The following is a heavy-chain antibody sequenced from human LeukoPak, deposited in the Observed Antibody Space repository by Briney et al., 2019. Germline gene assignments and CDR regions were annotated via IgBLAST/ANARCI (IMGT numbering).Heavy chain of an antibody. CDR2: VNWNGGST. CDR1: GFTFDNYG. J-gene: IGHJ4*02. V-gene: IGHV3-20*04. D-gene: IGHD2-2*01. CDR3: AKDTLIYCSSTSCFDSFDY. Sequence: GGSLRLSCAASGFTFDNYGMTWVRQVPGKGLEWVSGVNWNGGSTGYADSVKGRFTISRDNSKNTLYLQMNSLRAEDTAVYYCAKDTLIYCSSTSCFDSFDYWGQGTLVTVSS.